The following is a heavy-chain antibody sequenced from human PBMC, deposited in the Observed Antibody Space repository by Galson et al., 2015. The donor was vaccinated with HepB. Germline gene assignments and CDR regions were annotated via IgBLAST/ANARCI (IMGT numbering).Heavy chain of an antibody. CDR3: VRDPPLGTPFDH. D-gene: IGHD7-27*01. CDR1: GFTFSSYN. V-gene: IGHV3-21*01. CDR2: ISSSSAYT. J-gene: IGHJ4*02. Sequence: SLRLSCAASGFTFSSYNMSWVRQAPGKGLEWVASISSSSAYTYYADSLKGRFTISRDNAKNSLYLQMNSLRVEDTAVYYCVRDPPLGTPFDHWGQGTLVTVSS.